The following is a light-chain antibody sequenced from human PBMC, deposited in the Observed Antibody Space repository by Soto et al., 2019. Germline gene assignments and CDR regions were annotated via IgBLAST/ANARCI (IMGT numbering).Light chain of an antibody. CDR2: AAS. V-gene: IGKV1-39*01. CDR3: QQSFSTLWT. J-gene: IGKJ1*01. CDR1: RNINNY. Sequence: DIQVTQSPSSLSASVGDRVTITCRASRNINNYLNWYQQKPGKAPKLLIYAASSLQSGVPSRFSGSGSGTDFALTISSLQPEDFATYYCQQSFSTLWTFGQGTKVDIK.